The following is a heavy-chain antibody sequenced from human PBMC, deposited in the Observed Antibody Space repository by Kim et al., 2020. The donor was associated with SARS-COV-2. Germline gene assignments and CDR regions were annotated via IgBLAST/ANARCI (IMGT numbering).Heavy chain of an antibody. CDR3: ARQAIVATMTDY. V-gene: IGHV4-39*01. J-gene: IGHJ4*02. D-gene: IGHD5-12*01. Sequence: YYNPSLKSRVTISVDTSKNQFSLKLSSVTAADTAVYYCARQAIVATMTDYWGQGTLVTVSS.